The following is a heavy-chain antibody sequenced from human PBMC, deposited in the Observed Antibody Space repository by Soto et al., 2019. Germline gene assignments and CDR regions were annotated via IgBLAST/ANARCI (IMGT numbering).Heavy chain of an antibody. V-gene: IGHV3-30-3*01. D-gene: IGHD5-18*01. J-gene: IGHJ6*02. Sequence: PSGSWRLCSAASRFPVISYAMHWVRQTPGMGLELETVISYDGSNKYYADSVKGRFNISRDNSKNTLYLQMNSLRAEDTAVYYCARDHIPPGIQLWPAPIYYYSGMDVWGQGTTVPVSS. CDR1: RFPVISYA. CDR2: ISYDGSNK. CDR3: ARDHIPPGIQLWPAPIYYYSGMDV.